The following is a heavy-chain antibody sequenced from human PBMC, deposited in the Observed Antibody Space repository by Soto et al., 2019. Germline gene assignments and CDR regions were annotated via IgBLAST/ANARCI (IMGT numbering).Heavy chain of an antibody. CDR2: ISSSSSYI. CDR3: ARVGYCSSTSCYFPAPFDY. J-gene: IGHJ4*02. D-gene: IGHD2-2*01. V-gene: IGHV3-21*01. Sequence: PGGSLRLSCAASGFTFSSYSMNWVRQAPGKGLEWVSSISSSSSYIYYADSVKGRFTISRDNAKNSLYLQMDSLRAEDTAVYYCARVGYCSSTSCYFPAPFDYRGQGTLVTVSS. CDR1: GFTFSSYS.